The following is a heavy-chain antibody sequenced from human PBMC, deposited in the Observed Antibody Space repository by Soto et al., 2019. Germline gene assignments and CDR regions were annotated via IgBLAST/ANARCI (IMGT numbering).Heavy chain of an antibody. CDR2: ISSSSSYI. CDR3: ARDGGSSWYPTVLYYYYGMDV. D-gene: IGHD6-13*01. J-gene: IGHJ6*02. V-gene: IGHV3-21*01. CDR1: GFTFSSYS. Sequence: EVQLVESGGGLVKPGGSLRLSCAASGFTFSSYSMNWVRQAPGKGLEWVSSISSSSSYIYYADSVKGRFTISRDNAKNSLYLQMNSLRAEDTAVYYCARDGGSSWYPTVLYYYYGMDVWGQGTTVTVSS.